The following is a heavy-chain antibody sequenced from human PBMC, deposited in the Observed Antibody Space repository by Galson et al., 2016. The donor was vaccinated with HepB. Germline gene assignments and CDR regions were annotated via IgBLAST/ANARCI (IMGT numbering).Heavy chain of an antibody. CDR2: INTDGSIT. Sequence: SLRLSCAASGFTFSNFWMHWVRQAPGKGLVWVSRINTDGSITSYADSVKGRFTISRDNAKNTLYLQMQSLRAEDTAIYYCARIGSFWPFVWGQGTRLTVPS. V-gene: IGHV3-74*01. D-gene: IGHD6-13*01. J-gene: IGHJ4*02. CDR3: ARIGSFWPFV. CDR1: GFTFSNFW.